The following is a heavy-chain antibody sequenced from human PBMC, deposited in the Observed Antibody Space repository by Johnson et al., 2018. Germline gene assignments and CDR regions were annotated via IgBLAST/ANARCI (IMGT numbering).Heavy chain of an antibody. CDR1: GFTFDDYA. D-gene: IGHD2-15*01. J-gene: IGHJ6*04. Sequence: VQLVQSGGALVQPGRSLRLSCAASGFTFDDYAMHWARQAPGKGLEWVSGISLNSGGTGYADSVKGRFSTSRDNAQTSLYLQMNSLSAEDAALYYGETSGGSHGWVLDVCGKGTTVIVSS. V-gene: IGHV3-9*01. CDR2: ISLNSGGT. CDR3: ETSGGSHGWVLDV.